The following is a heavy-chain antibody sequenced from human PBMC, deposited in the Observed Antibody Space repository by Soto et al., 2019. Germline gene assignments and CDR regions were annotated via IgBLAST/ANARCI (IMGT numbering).Heavy chain of an antibody. CDR3: AKGRAPSGLYPPSCYGMDV. CDR2: VSGSGGNT. J-gene: IGHJ6*01. CDR1: VFTFSTYA. D-gene: IGHD6-19*01. V-gene: IGHV3-23*01. Sequence: VQLLESGGGLLQPGGSLRLSCAASVFTFSTYAMTWVRQAPGKGPEWVSSVSGSGGNTLYADTVKGRFTISRHNSKNALYLQRNSPRAGDTAVYYCAKGRAPSGLYPPSCYGMDVWGQWTTVIVSS.